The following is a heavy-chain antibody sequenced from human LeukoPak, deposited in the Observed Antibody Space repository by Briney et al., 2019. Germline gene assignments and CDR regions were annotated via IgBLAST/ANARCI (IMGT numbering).Heavy chain of an antibody. V-gene: IGHV3-23*01. CDR1: GFTFSSYA. CDR3: AKDSLSITIFGVVPSTDFDY. Sequence: PGGSLRLSCAASGFTFSSYAMSWVRQAPGKGLEWVSAISGSGGSTYYADSVKGRFTISRDNSKNTLYLQMNSLRAEGTAVYYCAKDSLSITIFGVVPSTDFDYWGQGTLVTVSS. J-gene: IGHJ4*02. D-gene: IGHD3-3*01. CDR2: ISGSGGST.